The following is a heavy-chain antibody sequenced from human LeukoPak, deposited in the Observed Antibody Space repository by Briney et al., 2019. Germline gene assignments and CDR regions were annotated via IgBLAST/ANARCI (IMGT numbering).Heavy chain of an antibody. V-gene: IGHV3-73*01. CDR1: GFTFSGSA. Sequence: GGSLKLSCAASGFTFSGSAMHWVRQASGKGLEWVGRIRSKANSYATAYAASVKGRFTISRDDSKNTAYLQMNSLKTEDTAVYYCTRHPPSYYYDSSGYYRIAEYFQHWGQGTLVTVSS. CDR2: IRSKANSYAT. CDR3: TRHPPSYYYDSSGYYRIAEYFQH. D-gene: IGHD3-22*01. J-gene: IGHJ1*01.